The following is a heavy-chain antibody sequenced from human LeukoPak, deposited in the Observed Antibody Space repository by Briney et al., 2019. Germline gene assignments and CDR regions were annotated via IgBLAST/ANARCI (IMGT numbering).Heavy chain of an antibody. D-gene: IGHD2/OR15-2a*01. V-gene: IGHV3-53*01. J-gene: IGHJ6*02. CDR1: GFRVSDNY. CDR3: ARLSYPGMDV. CDR2: IYSAAGT. Sequence: GGSLRLSCAASGFRVSDNYMTWVRQAPGKGLEWVSIIYSAAGTYYADSVKGRFTISRDNSKNTVYLQMNSLRAEDTAVYYCARLSYPGMDVWGQGTTVTVSS.